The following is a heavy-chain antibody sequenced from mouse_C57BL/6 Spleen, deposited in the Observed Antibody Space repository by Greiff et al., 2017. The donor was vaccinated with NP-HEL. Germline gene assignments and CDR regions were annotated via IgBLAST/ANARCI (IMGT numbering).Heavy chain of an antibody. CDR1: GYTFTSYW. J-gene: IGHJ4*01. V-gene: IGHV1-52*01. CDR3: ARSLWLLHYYAMDY. CDR2: IDPSDSET. D-gene: IGHD2-3*01. Sequence: QVQLKQPGAELVRPGSSVKLSCKASGYTFTSYWMHWVKQRPIQGLEWIGNIDPSDSETHYNQKFKDKATLTVDTSSSTAYMQRSSLTSEDSAVYYCARSLWLLHYYAMDYWGQGTSVTVSS.